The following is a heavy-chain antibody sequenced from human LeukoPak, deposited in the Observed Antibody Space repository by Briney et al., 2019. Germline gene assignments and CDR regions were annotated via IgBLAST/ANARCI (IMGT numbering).Heavy chain of an antibody. J-gene: IGHJ4*02. CDR1: GGSISTYY. D-gene: IGHD5-12*01. V-gene: IGHV4-4*07. CDR3: ATDKGYHYY. CDR2: IYTSGTT. Sequence: SETLSLTCTVSGGSISTYYWSWIRQPAGKGLEWIGRIYTSGTTNYNPSLQSRVTMSLDTSKNQVSLNLGSVTAADTAVYYCATDKGYHYYWGQGTLVTVSS.